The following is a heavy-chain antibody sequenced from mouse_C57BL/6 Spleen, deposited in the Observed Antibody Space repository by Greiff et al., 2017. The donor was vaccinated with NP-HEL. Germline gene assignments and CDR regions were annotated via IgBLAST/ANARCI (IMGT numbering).Heavy chain of an antibody. CDR3: ARGYFLYYFDY. J-gene: IGHJ2*01. Sequence: QVQLQQPGAELVRPGSSVKLSCKASGYTFTSYWMHWVKQRPIQGLEWIGNIDPSDSETHYNQKFKDKATLTVDKSSSTAYMQFSSLTSEDSAFYYCARGYFLYYFDYWGQGTTLTVSS. V-gene: IGHV1-52*01. CDR1: GYTFTSYW. CDR2: IDPSDSET.